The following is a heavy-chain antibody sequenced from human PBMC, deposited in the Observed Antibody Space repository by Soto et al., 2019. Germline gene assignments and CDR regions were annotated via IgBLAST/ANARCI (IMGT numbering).Heavy chain of an antibody. Sequence: SETLSLTCIVSCDSVTSGSYYWTWLRQPPGKGLEWIGYISYTGRTKYNPSLQSRVTISVDTSKNDFSLNLSSVTAADTAVYFCAREWGLLPYYVMNVWGHGTAVTVS. CDR2: ISYTGRT. CDR3: AREWGLLPYYVMNV. J-gene: IGHJ6*02. V-gene: IGHV4-61*03. CDR1: CDSVTSGSYY. D-gene: IGHD7-27*01.